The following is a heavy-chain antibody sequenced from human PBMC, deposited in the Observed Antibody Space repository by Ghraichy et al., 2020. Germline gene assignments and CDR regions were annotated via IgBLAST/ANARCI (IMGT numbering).Heavy chain of an antibody. J-gene: IGHJ4*02. Sequence: ASVKVSCKASGYTFTSYGISWVRQAPGQGLEWMGWISAYNGNTNYAQKLQGRVTMTTDTSTSTAYMELRSLRSDDTAVYYCATDHYYYDSSGQDYWGQGTLVTVSS. D-gene: IGHD3-22*01. CDR2: ISAYNGNT. CDR3: ATDHYYYDSSGQDY. V-gene: IGHV1-18*01. CDR1: GYTFTSYG.